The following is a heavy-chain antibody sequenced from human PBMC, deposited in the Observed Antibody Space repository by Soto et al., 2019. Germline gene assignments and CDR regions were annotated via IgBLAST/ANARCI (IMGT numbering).Heavy chain of an antibody. Sequence: GSLRLSCAASGFTVSSNYMSWVRQAPGKGLEWVSVIYSGGSTYYADSVKGRFTISRDNSKNTLYLQMNSLRAVDTAVYYCARESRATQGAFDIWGQGTMVTVSS. D-gene: IGHD1-26*01. CDR1: GFTVSSNY. CDR2: IYSGGST. CDR3: ARESRATQGAFDI. J-gene: IGHJ3*02. V-gene: IGHV3-66*01.